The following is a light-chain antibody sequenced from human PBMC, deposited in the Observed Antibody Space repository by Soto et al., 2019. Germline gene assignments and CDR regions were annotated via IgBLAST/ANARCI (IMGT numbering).Light chain of an antibody. CDR1: SSDIGFYNY. J-gene: IGLJ2*01. CDR2: EVR. CDR3: SSYTSTFIVV. Sequence: QSVLTQAASVSGSPGQSITISCIGTSSDIGFYNYVSWYQQHPGKAPKLMIYEVRNRPSGVSDRFSGSKSDNTASLTISGLQAEDEADYYCSSYTSTFIVVFGGGTKVTGL. V-gene: IGLV2-14*01.